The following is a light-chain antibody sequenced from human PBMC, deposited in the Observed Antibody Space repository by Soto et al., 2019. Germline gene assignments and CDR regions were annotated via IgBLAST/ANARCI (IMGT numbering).Light chain of an antibody. J-gene: IGLJ2*01. CDR1: SGSIASNY. CDR3: QSYDSSHHVV. CDR2: EDN. V-gene: IGLV6-57*01. Sequence: NFMLTQPHSVSESPEKTVTISCTRSSGSIASNYVQWYQQRPGSSPTTVIYEDNQRPSGVPDRFSGSIDSSSNSASLTISGLKTEDEADYHCQSYDSSHHVVFGGGTKLTVL.